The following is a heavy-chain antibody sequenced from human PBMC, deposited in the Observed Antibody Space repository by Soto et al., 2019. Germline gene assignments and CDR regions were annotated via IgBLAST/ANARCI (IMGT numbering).Heavy chain of an antibody. Sequence: SETLSLTCTVSGGSISSYYWSWIRQPPWKGLEWIGYIYYSGSTNYNPSLKSRVTISVDTSKNQFSLKLSSVTAADTAVYYCARGRGGWFINQLLNAFDIWGQGTMVTVSS. D-gene: IGHD2-2*01. CDR3: ARGRGGWFINQLLNAFDI. CDR1: GGSISSYY. CDR2: IYYSGST. J-gene: IGHJ3*02. V-gene: IGHV4-59*01.